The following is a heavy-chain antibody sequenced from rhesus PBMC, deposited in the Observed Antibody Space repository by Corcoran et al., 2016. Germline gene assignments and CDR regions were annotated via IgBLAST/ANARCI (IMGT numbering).Heavy chain of an antibody. J-gene: IGHJ4*01. CDR3: TTLIDS. CDR1: GASISSFW. CDR2: INGNSGST. Sequence: QVPLQESVPGLVKPSETLSLTCPVSGASISSFWWLLLRQPPGKGLEWIGEINGNSGSTNYNPSLKSRVTISRDTSKNQFSLILSSVTAADSALYFCTTLIDSWGQGVLVTVSS. V-gene: IGHV4-80*01.